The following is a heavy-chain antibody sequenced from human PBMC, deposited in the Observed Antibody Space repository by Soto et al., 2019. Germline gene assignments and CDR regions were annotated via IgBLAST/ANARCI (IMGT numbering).Heavy chain of an antibody. CDR1: GFTFSSYD. CDR3: AKGEALLWFGESYYFDY. CDR2: ISGSGGCT. J-gene: IGHJ4*02. Sequence: EVQLLESGGGFVQPGGSLRLSCAASGFTFSSYDMSWVRQAPGKGLEWVSYISGSGGCTQYADSVKGRFTISRDNSKNKLTLQMNSLRSEDTAVYYCAKGEALLWFGESYYFDYWGQGTLVTVSS. D-gene: IGHD3-10*01. V-gene: IGHV3-23*01.